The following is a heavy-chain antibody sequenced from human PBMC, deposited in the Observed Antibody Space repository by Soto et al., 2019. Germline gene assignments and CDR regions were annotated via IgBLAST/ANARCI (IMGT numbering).Heavy chain of an antibody. D-gene: IGHD6-19*01. J-gene: IGHJ6*02. CDR2: ISWNSGSI. V-gene: IGHV3-9*01. Sequence: EVQLVESGGGLVQPGRSLRLSCAASGFTFDDYAMHWVRQAPGKGLEWVSGISWNSGSIGYADSVKGRFTISRDNAKNSLYLQMNSLRAEDTALYYCAKDMAAGSSGWGYYYGMDVWGQGTTVTVSS. CDR3: AKDMAAGSSGWGYYYGMDV. CDR1: GFTFDDYA.